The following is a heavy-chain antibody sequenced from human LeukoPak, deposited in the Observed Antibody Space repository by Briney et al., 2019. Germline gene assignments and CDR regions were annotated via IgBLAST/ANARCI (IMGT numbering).Heavy chain of an antibody. CDR1: GGSISGSSYY. CDR3: ARSGQPNDERRDGYKGELDY. CDR2: IYTSGST. V-gene: IGHV4-61*02. J-gene: IGHJ4*02. Sequence: SETLSLTCTVSGGSISGSSYYWGWIRQPAGKGLEWIGRIYTSGSTNYNPSLKSRVTISVDTSKDQFSLKLSSVTAADTAVYYRARSGQPNDERRDGYKGELDYWGQGTLVTVSS. D-gene: IGHD5-24*01.